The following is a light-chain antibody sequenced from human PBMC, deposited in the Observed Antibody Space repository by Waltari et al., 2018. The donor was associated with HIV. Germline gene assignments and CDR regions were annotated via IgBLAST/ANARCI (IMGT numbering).Light chain of an antibody. CDR3: AAWDDSLRGLV. V-gene: IGLV2-14*01. CDR1: SSDVGGYNY. J-gene: IGLJ3*02. CDR2: EVS. Sequence: QSALTQPASVSGSPGQSITISCTGTSSDVGGYNYVSWYQQHPGKAPKLMIYEVSNRPSGVSNRFSGSKSGNTASLTISGLQAEDEADYYCAAWDDSLRGLVFGGGTKLTVL.